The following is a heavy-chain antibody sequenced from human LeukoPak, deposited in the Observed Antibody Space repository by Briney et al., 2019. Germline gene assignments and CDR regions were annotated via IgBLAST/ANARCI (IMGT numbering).Heavy chain of an antibody. CDR3: ARVEEQLGTTLYYYYMDV. V-gene: IGHV3-74*01. CDR1: GFTFSSYW. D-gene: IGHD6-13*01. CDR2: INSDGSST. J-gene: IGHJ6*03. Sequence: GGSLRLSCAASGFTFSSYWMHWVRQAPGKGLVWVSRINSDGSSTSYADSVKGRFTISRDNAKNSLYLQMNSLRAEDTAVYYCARVEEQLGTTLYYYYMDVWGKGTTVTVSS.